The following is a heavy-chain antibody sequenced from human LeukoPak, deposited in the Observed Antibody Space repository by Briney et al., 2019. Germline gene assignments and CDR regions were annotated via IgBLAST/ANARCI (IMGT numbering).Heavy chain of an antibody. V-gene: IGHV3-23*01. J-gene: IGHJ4*02. Sequence: TGGSLRLSCAASGFTFSSYAMSWVRQSPGKGLEWVSDISGSGGRINYADSVKGRFTISRDNSKNTLYLQMNSLRAEDTAVYYCAKTYDFGDYPHVWGRGTLVTVSS. CDR1: GFTFSSYA. CDR2: ISGSGGRI. CDR3: AKTYDFGDYPHV. D-gene: IGHD4-17*01.